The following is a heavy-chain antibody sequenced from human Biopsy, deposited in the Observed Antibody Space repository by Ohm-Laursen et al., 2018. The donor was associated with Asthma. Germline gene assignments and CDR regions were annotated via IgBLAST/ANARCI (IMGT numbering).Heavy chain of an antibody. Sequence: GTLSLTWAVYGGSFSSYYWSWIRQPPGKGLEWIGEINHSGSTNYNPSLKSRVTISVDTSKNQFSLKLSSVTAADTAVYYCARITNDRIAAAGRYYYYGMDVWGQGTTVTVSS. J-gene: IGHJ6*02. CDR3: ARITNDRIAAAGRYYYYGMDV. CDR2: INHSGST. V-gene: IGHV4-34*01. CDR1: GGSFSSYY. D-gene: IGHD6-13*01.